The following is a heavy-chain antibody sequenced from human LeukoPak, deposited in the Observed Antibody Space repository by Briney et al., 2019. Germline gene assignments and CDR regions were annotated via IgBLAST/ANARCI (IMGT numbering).Heavy chain of an antibody. V-gene: IGHV4-61*01. CDR2: IYYSGST. CDR3: ARGRAGAHAFDI. Sequence: PSETLSLTCTVSGGSISSSSYYWNWIRQPPGKGLEWIGYIYYSGSTNYNPSLKSRVTMSVDTSKNQFSLKLSSVTAADTAVFYCARGRAGAHAFDIWGQGTMVTVSS. D-gene: IGHD1-26*01. CDR1: GGSISSSSYY. J-gene: IGHJ3*02.